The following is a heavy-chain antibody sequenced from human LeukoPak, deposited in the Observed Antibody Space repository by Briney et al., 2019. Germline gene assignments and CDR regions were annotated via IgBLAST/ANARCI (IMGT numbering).Heavy chain of an antibody. D-gene: IGHD3-10*01. CDR1: GFTFSSYG. Sequence: GGSLRLSCAASGFTFSSYGMSWVRQAPGKGLEWVSAISGSGGSTYYADSVKGRFTISRDNSKNTLYLQMNSLRAEDTAVYYCAKDRTGMVRGVEQYFDYWGQGTLVTVSS. V-gene: IGHV3-23*01. J-gene: IGHJ4*02. CDR3: AKDRTGMVRGVEQYFDY. CDR2: ISGSGGST.